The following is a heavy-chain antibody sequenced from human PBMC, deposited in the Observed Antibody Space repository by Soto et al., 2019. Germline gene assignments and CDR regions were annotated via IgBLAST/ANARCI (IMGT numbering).Heavy chain of an antibody. V-gene: IGHV1-58*01. CDR1: GFTFTSSA. CDR3: AAGQLYCSGGSCYLPFDP. D-gene: IGHD2-15*01. CDR2: IVVGSGNT. J-gene: IGHJ5*02. Sequence: SVKVSCKASGFTFTSSAVQWVRQARGQRLEWIGWIVVGSGNTNYAQKFQERVTITRDVSTSTAYMELSSLRSEDTAVYYCAAGQLYCSGGSCYLPFDPWGQGTLVTVSS.